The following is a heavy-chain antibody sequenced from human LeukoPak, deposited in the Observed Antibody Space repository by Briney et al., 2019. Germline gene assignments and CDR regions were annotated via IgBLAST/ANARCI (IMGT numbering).Heavy chain of an antibody. CDR3: AREYREQWLVRTVMGADY. J-gene: IGHJ4*02. CDR2: INPNSGGT. CDR1: GYTFTGYY. Sequence: ASVKVSCKASGYTFTGYYMHWVRQAPGQGLEWMGWINPNSGGTNYAQKFQGRVTMTRDTSISTAYMELSRLRFDDTAVYYCAREYREQWLVRTVMGADYWGQGTLVTVSS. D-gene: IGHD6-19*01. V-gene: IGHV1-2*02.